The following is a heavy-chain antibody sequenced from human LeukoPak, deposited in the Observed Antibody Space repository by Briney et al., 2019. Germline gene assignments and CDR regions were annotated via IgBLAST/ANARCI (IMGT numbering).Heavy chain of an antibody. D-gene: IGHD3-3*01. J-gene: IGHJ5*02. CDR1: GGSISSSSYY. CDR2: IHYSGST. Sequence: ASETLSLTCTVSGGSISSSSYYWGWIRQPPGKGLEWIGSIHYSGSTYYNPSVKSRVTISVDTSKNQFSLKVTPVTAADTAVYYCATTYYDFWSGLTWGQGTLVTVSS. CDR3: ATTYYDFWSGLT. V-gene: IGHV4-39*01.